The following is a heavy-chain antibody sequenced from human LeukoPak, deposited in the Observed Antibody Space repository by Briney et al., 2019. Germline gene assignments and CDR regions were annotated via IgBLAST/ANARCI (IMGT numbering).Heavy chain of an antibody. V-gene: IGHV3-30-3*01. J-gene: IGHJ4*02. CDR2: ISYHGSNK. Sequence: GGSLRLSCAASGFTFSNYAMHWVRQAPGKGLEWVAVISYHGSNKYYADSVKGRFTISRDNSKNTLYLQMNSLRAEDTTMYYCARGHYYDSSGGPWYFDFWGQGTLVTVSP. D-gene: IGHD3-22*01. CDR3: ARGHYYDSSGGPWYFDF. CDR1: GFTFSNYA.